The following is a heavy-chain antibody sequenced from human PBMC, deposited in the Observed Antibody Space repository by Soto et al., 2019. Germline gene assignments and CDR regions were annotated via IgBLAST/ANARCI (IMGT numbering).Heavy chain of an antibody. J-gene: IGHJ4*02. CDR2: ISFDGSNK. CDR3: VKDTDYYDSSGYYIFDY. CDR1: GFTFSSYG. V-gene: IGHV3-30*18. Sequence: QEQLVESGGGVVQPGRSLRLSCAASGFTFSSYGMHWVRQAPGKGLEWAAHISFDGSNKHYADSVKGRFTISRDSSKNTLYLQMNSLRAEDTAVYYCVKDTDYYDSSGYYIFDYWGQGTLVSVSS. D-gene: IGHD3-22*01.